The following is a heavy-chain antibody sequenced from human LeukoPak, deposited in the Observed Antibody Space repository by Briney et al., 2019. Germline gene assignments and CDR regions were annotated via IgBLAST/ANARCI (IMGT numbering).Heavy chain of an antibody. CDR3: ARAIIAAADSNWFDP. CDR2: INAGDGNT. J-gene: IGHJ5*02. V-gene: IGHV1-3*01. Sequence: GASVKVSCTASGYTFTSYAMHWVRQAPGQRLGWMGWINAGDGNTKYSQKFQGRVTITRDTSASTAYMELSSLRSEDTAVYYCARAIIAAADSNWFDPWGQGTLVTVSS. D-gene: IGHD6-13*01. CDR1: GYTFTSYA.